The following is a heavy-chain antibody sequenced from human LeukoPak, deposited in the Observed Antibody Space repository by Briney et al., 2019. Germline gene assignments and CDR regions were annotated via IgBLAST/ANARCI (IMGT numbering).Heavy chain of an antibody. J-gene: IGHJ3*02. CDR3: AQLGHNDGWYLGAFDI. V-gene: IGHV4-59*08. CDR1: GGSIPGHY. D-gene: IGHD6-19*01. CDR2: TSYSRTT. Sequence: SETLSLTCAVSGGSIPGHYWNWIRQTPGMRREWISYTSYSRTTIYNSYFKGRATMSMDTSKNPLYPNLTSVTATDTAVYYCAQLGHNDGWYLGAFDIWGQGKTVIVSS.